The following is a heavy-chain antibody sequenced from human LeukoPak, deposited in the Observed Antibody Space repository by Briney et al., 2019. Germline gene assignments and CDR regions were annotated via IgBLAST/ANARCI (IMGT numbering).Heavy chain of an antibody. CDR2: IYHSGST. CDR3: ARHALTKVGTTPYYFDY. J-gene: IGHJ4*02. Sequence: SETLSLTCTVSGGSISSSGYYWGWIRQPPGKGLEWIGGIYHSGSTYCTPSLKSRVTISVDTSKNQFSLKLGSVTAADTAVYYCARHALTKVGTTPYYFDYWGQGTLVTVSS. V-gene: IGHV4-39*01. CDR1: GGSISSSGYY. D-gene: IGHD1-26*01.